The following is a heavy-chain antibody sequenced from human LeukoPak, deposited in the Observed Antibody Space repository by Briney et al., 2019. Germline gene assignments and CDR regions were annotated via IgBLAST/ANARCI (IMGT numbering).Heavy chain of an antibody. D-gene: IGHD4-17*01. CDR3: ARGTTVTTPHWFDP. J-gene: IGHJ5*02. CDR1: GGSFSGYY. CDR2: INHSGST. Sequence: SETLSLTCAVYGGSFSGYYWSWIRQPPGKGLEWIGEINHSGSTNYNPSLKSRVTISVGTSKNQFSLKLSSVTAADTAVYYCARGTTVTTPHWFDPWGQGTLVTVSS. V-gene: IGHV4-34*01.